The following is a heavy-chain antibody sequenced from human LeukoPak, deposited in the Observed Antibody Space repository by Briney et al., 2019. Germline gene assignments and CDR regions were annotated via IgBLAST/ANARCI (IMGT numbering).Heavy chain of an antibody. D-gene: IGHD3-22*01. Sequence: SETLSLTCAANGGSFSGCHWSWIRQPPGKGLEWIGEINHSGSTNYNPSLKSRVTISVDTSKNQFSLKLSSVTAADTAVYCCAREPEEGYYYDSSGPVLYWGQGTLVTVSS. CDR2: INHSGST. CDR3: AREPEEGYYYDSSGPVLY. CDR1: GGSFSGCH. V-gene: IGHV4-34*01. J-gene: IGHJ1*01.